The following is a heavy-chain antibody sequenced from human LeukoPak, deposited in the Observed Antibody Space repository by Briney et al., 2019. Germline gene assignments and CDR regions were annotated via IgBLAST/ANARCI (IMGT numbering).Heavy chain of an antibody. CDR1: GYTFTSYY. Sequence: ASVKVSCKASGYTFTSYYMHWVRQAPGQGLEWMGIINPSGGSTTYAQKFQGRVTMTRDTSTSTGYMELSSLRSEDTAVYYCARVLADSYGSLYYFDYWGQGTLVTVSS. CDR2: INPSGGST. CDR3: ARVLADSYGSLYYFDY. D-gene: IGHD5-18*01. V-gene: IGHV1-46*01. J-gene: IGHJ4*02.